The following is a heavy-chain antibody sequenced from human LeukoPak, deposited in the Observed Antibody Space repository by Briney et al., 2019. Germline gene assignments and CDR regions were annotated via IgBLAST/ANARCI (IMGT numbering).Heavy chain of an antibody. D-gene: IGHD3-10*01. J-gene: IGHJ4*02. CDR2: IYPGDSDT. CDR3: ARVGAGSGSYSVGFDY. Sequence: GESLQISCKGSGYSFTSYWIGWVRQMPGKGLEWMGIIYPGDSDTRYSPSFQGQVTISADKSISTAYLQWSSLKASDTAMYYCARVGAGSGSYSVGFDYWGQGTLVTVSS. V-gene: IGHV5-51*01. CDR1: GYSFTSYW.